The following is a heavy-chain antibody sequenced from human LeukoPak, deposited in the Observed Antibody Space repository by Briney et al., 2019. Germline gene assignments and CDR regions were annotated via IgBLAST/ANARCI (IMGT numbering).Heavy chain of an antibody. D-gene: IGHD3-22*01. CDR3: ARQGDYYDSSGYL. CDR1: GGSFSGYY. Sequence: SSETLSLTCAVYGGSFSGYYWSWIRQPPGKGLEWIGEINHSGSTNYNPSLKSRVTISVDTSKNQFSLKLSSVTAADTAVYYCARQGDYYDSSGYLWGQGTLVTVSS. V-gene: IGHV4-34*01. J-gene: IGHJ5*02. CDR2: INHSGST.